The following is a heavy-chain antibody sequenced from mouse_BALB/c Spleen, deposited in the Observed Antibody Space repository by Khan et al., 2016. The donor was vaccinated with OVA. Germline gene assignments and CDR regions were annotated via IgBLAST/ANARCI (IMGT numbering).Heavy chain of an antibody. CDR2: ITYSGST. J-gene: IGHJ1*01. CDR3: ARRSV. CDR1: GYSITSDYA. V-gene: IGHV3-2*02. Sequence: EVQLQESGPGLVKPSQSLSLTCTVTGYSITSDYAWNWIRQFPGNKLEWMGYITYSGSTSYNPSLKSQISITRDTSKNQFFLQLNSVTTEDTATYFCARRSVWGAGTTVTVSS.